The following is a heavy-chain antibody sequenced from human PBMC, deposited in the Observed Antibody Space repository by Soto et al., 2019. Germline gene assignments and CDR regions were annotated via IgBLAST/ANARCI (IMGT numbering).Heavy chain of an antibody. D-gene: IGHD3-22*01. CDR2: ISGSGVSS. CDR1: GFTFINYG. V-gene: IGHV3-23*01. J-gene: IGHJ4*02. CDR3: AGRGEVEVTGFVY. Sequence: GGSLRLSCAASGFTFINYGMGWVRQAPGKGLAWVSSISGSGVSSYHADSVRGRITIARDNSKNTLFLQMNNLRAEDTAIYYCAGRGEVEVTGFVYWGQGTMVTVSS.